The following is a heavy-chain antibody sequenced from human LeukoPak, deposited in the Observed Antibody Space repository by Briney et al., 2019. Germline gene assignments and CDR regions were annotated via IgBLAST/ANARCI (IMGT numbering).Heavy chain of an antibody. D-gene: IGHD3-22*01. CDR1: GFTFSTYW. CDR2: ISSSSSYI. J-gene: IGHJ4*02. CDR3: ARGTGYYDSSGYYYGFADY. V-gene: IGHV3-21*01. Sequence: PGGSLRLSCAASGFTFSTYWMSWVRQAPGKGLGWVSSISSSSSYIYYADSVKGRFTISRDNAKNSLYLQMNSLRAEDTAVYYCARGTGYYDSSGYYYGFADYWGQGTLVTVSS.